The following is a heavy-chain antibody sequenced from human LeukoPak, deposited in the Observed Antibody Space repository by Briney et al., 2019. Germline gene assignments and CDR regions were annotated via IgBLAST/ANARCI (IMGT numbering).Heavy chain of an antibody. V-gene: IGHV3-30*18. D-gene: IGHD2-15*01. CDR1: GFTFSSYG. Sequence: PGGSLGLSCAASGFTFSSYGMHWVRQAPGKGLEWVAVISYDGSNKYYADPVKGRFTISRDNSKNTLYLQMNSLRAEDTAVYYCAKDLGYCSGGSCYHFDYWGQGTLVTVSS. CDR2: ISYDGSNK. J-gene: IGHJ4*02. CDR3: AKDLGYCSGGSCYHFDY.